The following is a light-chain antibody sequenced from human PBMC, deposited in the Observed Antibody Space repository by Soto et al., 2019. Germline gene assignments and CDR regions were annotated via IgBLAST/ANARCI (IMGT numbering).Light chain of an antibody. Sequence: EIVLTQSPGTLSLSPGERATLSCRASQSVSSNYFAWYQQKPGQAPRLLIDVASSRATGIPDRFSGSGSGTDFTLTISRLEPEDFAVYYCQQFNNWPLTFGGGTKVEIK. CDR2: VAS. CDR1: QSVSSNY. V-gene: IGKV3D-20*02. J-gene: IGKJ4*01. CDR3: QQFNNWPLT.